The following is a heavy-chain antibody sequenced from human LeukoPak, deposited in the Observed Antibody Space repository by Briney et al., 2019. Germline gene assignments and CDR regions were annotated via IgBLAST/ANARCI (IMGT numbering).Heavy chain of an antibody. J-gene: IGHJ5*02. CDR1: GFTFSSYA. CDR3: AREGLP. Sequence: GGSLRLSCAASGFTFSSYAMHWVRQAPGKGLEWVAVISYDGSNKYYADSVKGRFTISRDNSKNTLYLQMNSLRAEDTAVYYCAREGLPWGQGTLVTVSS. CDR2: ISYDGSNK. V-gene: IGHV3-30-3*01.